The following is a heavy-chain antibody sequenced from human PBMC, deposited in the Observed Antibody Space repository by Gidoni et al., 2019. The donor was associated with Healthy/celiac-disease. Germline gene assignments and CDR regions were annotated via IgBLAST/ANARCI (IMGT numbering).Heavy chain of an antibody. V-gene: IGHV1-3*01. CDR2: INAGNGNT. CDR1: GYPFTSYA. CDR3: ARRPIAAPKETGWFDP. J-gene: IGHJ5*02. D-gene: IGHD6-6*01. Sequence: QVQLVQSGAEVKKPGASVKVSCKASGYPFTSYAMHWVRQAPGQRLEWMGWINAGNGNTKYSQKFQGRVTITRDTSASTAYMELSSLRSEDTAVYYCARRPIAAPKETGWFDPWGQGTLVTVSS.